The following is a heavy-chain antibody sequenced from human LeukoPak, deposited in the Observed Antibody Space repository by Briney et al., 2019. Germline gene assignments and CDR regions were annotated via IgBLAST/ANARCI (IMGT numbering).Heavy chain of an antibody. V-gene: IGHV1-18*01. CDR2: ISAYNGNT. D-gene: IGHD6-19*01. J-gene: IGHJ5*02. CDR1: GYTFTSYG. CDR3: ARGHGSGWYVWFDP. Sequence: AASVTVSCTASGYTFTSYGISWVRQAPGQGLEWVGWISAYNGNTNYAQTLKGRVTITTDTSTNTAYMELRSLRSDDTAVYYCARGHGSGWYVWFDPWGQGTLVTVSS.